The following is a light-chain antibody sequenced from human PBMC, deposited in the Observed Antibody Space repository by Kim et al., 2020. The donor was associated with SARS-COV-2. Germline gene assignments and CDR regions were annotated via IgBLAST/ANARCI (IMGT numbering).Light chain of an antibody. V-gene: IGKV1-5*03. CDR2: KTS. CDR3: QRYNNLPFA. J-gene: IGKJ5*01. CDR1: QSFSSW. Sequence: DIQMTQSPSTLSASVGDRVTITCRASQSFSSWLAWYQQKPGKVTKLLIYKTSILESGVPSRFSGSGSGTEFTLTSSSLQPDDFATYYCQRYNNLPFAIGQGTRVEI.